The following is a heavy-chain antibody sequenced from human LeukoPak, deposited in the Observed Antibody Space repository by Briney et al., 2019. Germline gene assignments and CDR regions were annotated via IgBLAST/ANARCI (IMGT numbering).Heavy chain of an antibody. CDR1: GFTVSSNY. CDR3: ARNMDDFWSGSNDAFDI. D-gene: IGHD3-3*01. V-gene: IGHV3-66*01. Sequence: GGSLRLSCAAYGFTVSSNYMSWVRQAPGKGLEWVSFIYSGGITYYADSVKGRFTLSRDNSKNTLYLQMNSLRAEDTAVYYCARNMDDFWSGSNDAFDIWGQGTMVTVSS. J-gene: IGHJ3*02. CDR2: IYSGGIT.